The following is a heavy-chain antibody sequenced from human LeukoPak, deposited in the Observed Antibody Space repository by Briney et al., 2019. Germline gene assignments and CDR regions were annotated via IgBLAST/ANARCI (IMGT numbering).Heavy chain of an antibody. V-gene: IGHV3-21*01. J-gene: IGHJ4*02. Sequence: GGSLRLSCVASGFTFSTYSMNWVRQAPGKGLEWVSSISTISNYIYFADSLKGRFTISRDNAKNSLYLQMNSLRAEDTAVYYCARDLYGDYAFDFWGQGTMVTVSS. CDR3: ARDLYGDYAFDF. D-gene: IGHD4-17*01. CDR1: GFTFSTYS. CDR2: ISTISNYI.